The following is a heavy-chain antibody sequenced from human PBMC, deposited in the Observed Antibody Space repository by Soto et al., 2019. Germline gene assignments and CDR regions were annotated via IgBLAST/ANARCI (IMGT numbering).Heavy chain of an antibody. Sequence: GGSLRLSCVGSGFTFHDHAMHWVRHAPGKGLEWVSGISWISDFIGYADSVKGRFTISRDNAKNSLYLQMNSLRDEDTAVYYCARVIMDVWGQGTTVTVSS. V-gene: IGHV3-9*01. CDR3: ARVIMDV. CDR1: GFTFHDHA. CDR2: ISWISDFI. J-gene: IGHJ6*02.